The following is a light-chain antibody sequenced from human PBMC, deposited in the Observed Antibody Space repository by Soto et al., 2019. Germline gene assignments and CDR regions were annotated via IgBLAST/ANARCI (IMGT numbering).Light chain of an antibody. CDR1: QSVLYSSNNKNY. CDR2: WAS. CDR3: QQSYGTALP. Sequence: DIVMTQSPDSLAVSLGERATINCKSSQSVLYSSNNKNYLAWYQQKPGQPPKLLIYWASTRDAGVPDRLSGSGSGTDFDIHISSLQAEAVAVYYCQQSYGTALPFGGGTKVAIK. J-gene: IGKJ4*01. V-gene: IGKV4-1*01.